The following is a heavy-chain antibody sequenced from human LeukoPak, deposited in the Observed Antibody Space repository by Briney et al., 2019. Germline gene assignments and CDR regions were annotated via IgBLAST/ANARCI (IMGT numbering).Heavy chain of an antibody. J-gene: IGHJ6*03. V-gene: IGHV4-59*01. Sequence: SETLSLTCTVSGGFISSYYWSWIRQPPGKGLEWIGYIYYSGSTNYNPSLKSRVTISVDTSKNQLSLKVTSVTAADTAVYYCARGTMVRVKFYYYYYMDVWGKGTTVTVSS. CDR2: IYYSGST. D-gene: IGHD3-10*01. CDR3: ARGTMVRVKFYYYYYMDV. CDR1: GGFISSYY.